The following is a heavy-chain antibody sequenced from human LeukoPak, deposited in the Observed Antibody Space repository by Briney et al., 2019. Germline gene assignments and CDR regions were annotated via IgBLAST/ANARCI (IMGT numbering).Heavy chain of an antibody. D-gene: IGHD3-22*01. CDR1: GGSISSYY. J-gene: IGHJ4*02. CDR3: AKGLVGYYYDSSGYPDY. Sequence: TSETLSLTCTVSGGSISSYYWSWVRQAPGKGLEWVSAISGSGGSTYYADSVKGRFTISRDNSKNTLYLQMNSLRAEDTAVYYCAKGLVGYYYDSSGYPDYWGQGTLVTVSS. CDR2: ISGSGGST. V-gene: IGHV3-23*01.